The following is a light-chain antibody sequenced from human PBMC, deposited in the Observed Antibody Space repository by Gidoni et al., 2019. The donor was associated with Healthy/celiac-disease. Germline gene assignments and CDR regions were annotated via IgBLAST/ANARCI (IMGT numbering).Light chain of an antibody. V-gene: IGKV1-39*01. CDR3: QQSYSTPPFT. J-gene: IGKJ3*01. Sequence: DIQMTQSPSSLSASVGDRVTITCRASQSISSYLNWYQQKPGKAPKLLIYAASSLQSGVPSRCSGSGSGTDFTLTISSLQPEDFATYYYQQSYSTPPFTFGPGTKVDIK. CDR2: AAS. CDR1: QSISSY.